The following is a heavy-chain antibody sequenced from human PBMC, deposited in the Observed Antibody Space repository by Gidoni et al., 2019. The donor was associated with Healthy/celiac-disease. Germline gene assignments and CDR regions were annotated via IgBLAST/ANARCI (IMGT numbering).Heavy chain of an antibody. D-gene: IGHD6-19*01. J-gene: IGHJ4*02. Sequence: QVQLQESGPGLVKPSETLSLTCAVSGYSISSGYYWGWIRQPPGKGLEWIGSSDHSGCTYYNPSPKSLVTISVDTSNNQFSLKLSSVTAADTAVYYCAREGSGSDYWGQGTLVTVSS. CDR2: SDHSGCT. V-gene: IGHV4-38-2*02. CDR1: GYSISSGYY. CDR3: AREGSGSDY.